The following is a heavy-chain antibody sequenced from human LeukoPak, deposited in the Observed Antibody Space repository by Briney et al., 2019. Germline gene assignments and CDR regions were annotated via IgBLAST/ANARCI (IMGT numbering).Heavy chain of an antibody. Sequence: GGSLRLSCAASGFTFSSYEMNWVRQAPGKGLEWVSYISSSGSTIYYADSVKGRFTISRDNAKNSLYLQMNSLRAEDTAVYYCASFSNHYGMDVWVNGTTVTVSS. CDR2: ISSSGSTI. V-gene: IGHV3-48*03. CDR1: GFTFSSYE. CDR3: ASFSNHYGMDV. J-gene: IGHJ6*04.